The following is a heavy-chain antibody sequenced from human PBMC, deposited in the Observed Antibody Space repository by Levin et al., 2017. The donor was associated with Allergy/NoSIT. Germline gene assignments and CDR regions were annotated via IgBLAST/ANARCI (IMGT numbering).Heavy chain of an antibody. Sequence: GSLRLSCAVSGYSISSGYYWGWIRQPPGKGLEWIGSIYHSGSTYYNPSLKSRVTISVDTSKNQFSLKLSSVTAADTAVYYCARMTTVTMLEHWGQGTLVTVSS. CDR3: ARMTTVTMLEH. CDR2: IYHSGST. CDR1: GYSISSGYY. J-gene: IGHJ1*01. D-gene: IGHD4-17*01. V-gene: IGHV4-38-2*01.